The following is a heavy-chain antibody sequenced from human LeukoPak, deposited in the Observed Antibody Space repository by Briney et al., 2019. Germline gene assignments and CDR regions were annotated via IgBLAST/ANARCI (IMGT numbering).Heavy chain of an antibody. CDR2: LSYDGSLK. J-gene: IGHJ4*02. CDR1: GFTFSDSG. Sequence: HPGGSLRLSCTGSGFTFSDSGMHWDRQAPGKGLEWMAILSYDGSLKYYADSVKGRFTISRDNSKNTLYLQMNSLRVEDTAVYYCATSIERSTWGSHALDFWGQGTLVTVSS. V-gene: IGHV3-30*04. CDR3: ATSIERSTWGSHALDF. D-gene: IGHD3-16*01.